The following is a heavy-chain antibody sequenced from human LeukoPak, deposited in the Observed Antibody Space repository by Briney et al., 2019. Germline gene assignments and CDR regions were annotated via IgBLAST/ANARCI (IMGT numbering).Heavy chain of an antibody. CDR1: GGSISSSNW. CDR2: IYHSGST. J-gene: IGHJ4*02. V-gene: IGHV4-4*02. CDR3: ARGHYYDSSALFDY. D-gene: IGHD3-22*01. Sequence: SETLSLTCAVSGGSISSSNWWSWVRQPPGKGLEWIGEIYHSGSTNYNSSLKSRVTISVDKSKNQFSLKLSSVTAADTAVYYCARGHYYDSSALFDYWGQGTLVAVSS.